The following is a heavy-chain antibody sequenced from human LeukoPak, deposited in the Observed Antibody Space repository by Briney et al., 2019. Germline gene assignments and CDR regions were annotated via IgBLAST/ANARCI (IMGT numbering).Heavy chain of an antibody. J-gene: IGHJ4*02. D-gene: IGHD3-10*01. CDR2: ISSSSTI. V-gene: IGHV3-48*04. Sequence: PGGSLRLSCAASGFTFRNYGMHWVRQAPGKGLEWVSYISSSSTIYYADSVKGRFTISRDNAKNSLYLQMNSLRAEDTAVYYCATLWFGELAIDYWGQGTLVTVSS. CDR3: ATLWFGELAIDY. CDR1: GFTFRNYG.